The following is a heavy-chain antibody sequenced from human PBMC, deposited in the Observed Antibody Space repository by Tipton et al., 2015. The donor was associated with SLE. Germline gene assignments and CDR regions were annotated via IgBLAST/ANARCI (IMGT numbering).Heavy chain of an antibody. CDR2: ISGSGGTT. D-gene: IGHD1-26*01. CDR1: GFSFSNYA. J-gene: IGHJ1*01. Sequence: SLRLSCPASGFSFSNYAMSWVRQAPGKGLEWVSAISGSGGTTYYADSVKGRFAISRDNSKNTLYLQMNSLRAEDTALYYCAKDFSGSYDVGDFQHWGQGTLVTVSS. V-gene: IGHV3-23*01. CDR3: AKDFSGSYDVGDFQH.